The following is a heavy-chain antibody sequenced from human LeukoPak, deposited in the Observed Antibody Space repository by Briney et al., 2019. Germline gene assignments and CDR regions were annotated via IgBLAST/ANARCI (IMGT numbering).Heavy chain of an antibody. V-gene: IGHV3-48*02. CDR1: GFTFSSYS. D-gene: IGHD3-16*02. CDR3: ARDFFAFGGVIALLDY. CDR2: ISTGSSTI. J-gene: IGHJ4*02. Sequence: GGSLRLSCAASGFTFSSYSMNWVRRAPGKGLEWVSHISTGSSTIYYADSVKGRFTISRDNAKKSLYLQMNSLRDEDTAVYYCARDFFAFGGVIALLDYWGQGTLVTVSS.